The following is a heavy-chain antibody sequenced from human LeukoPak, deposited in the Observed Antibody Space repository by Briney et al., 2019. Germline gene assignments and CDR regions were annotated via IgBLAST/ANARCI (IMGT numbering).Heavy chain of an antibody. CDR3: ARLADYYDILTGYYTQYYFDY. V-gene: IGHV4-38-2*01. CDR1: GYSISSGYY. CDR2: IYHSGST. J-gene: IGHJ4*02. D-gene: IGHD3-9*01. Sequence: PSETLSLTCAVSGYSISSGYYWGWIRQPPGKGVEWIGSIYHSGSTYDNPSLKSRVTISVDTSKNQFSLKLSSVTAADTAVYYCARLADYYDILTGYYTQYYFDYWGQGTLVTVSS.